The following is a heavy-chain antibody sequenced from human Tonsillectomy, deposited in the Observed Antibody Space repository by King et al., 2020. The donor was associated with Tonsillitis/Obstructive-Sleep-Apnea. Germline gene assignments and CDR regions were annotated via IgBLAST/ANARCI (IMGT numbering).Heavy chain of an antibody. D-gene: IGHD3-22*01. CDR1: GGTFSNYA. J-gene: IGHJ6*02. V-gene: IGHV1-69*10. Sequence: QLVQSGAEVKKPGSSVKVSCKASGGTFSNYAISWVRQAPGQGLEWMGGIIPILDITNYAQKFQGRVTINEDKSTSTAYMELSSLRSEDTAVYYCARDRDRSNYYYYYGMDVWGQGTTVSVSS. CDR2: IIPILDIT. CDR3: ARDRDRSNYYYYYGMDV.